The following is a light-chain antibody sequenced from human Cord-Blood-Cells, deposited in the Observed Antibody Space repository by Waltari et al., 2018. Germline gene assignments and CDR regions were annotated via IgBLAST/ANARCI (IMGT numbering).Light chain of an antibody. J-gene: IGKJ1*01. CDR3: QQYNSYSGT. V-gene: IGKV1-5*03. CDR1: QSISSW. CDR2: KSS. Sequence: DIKMTQSPPTLSASVGDRVTITCRASQSISSWLAWYQQKPGKAPKLLIYKSSSLESGVQSRFSGSGSGTEFTLTISSLQPDDFATYYCQQYNSYSGTFGQGTKVEIK.